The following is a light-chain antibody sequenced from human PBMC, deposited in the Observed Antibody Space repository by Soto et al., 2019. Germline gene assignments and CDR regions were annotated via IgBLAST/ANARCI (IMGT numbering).Light chain of an antibody. Sequence: DIQMTQSPSSLSAFVGDRVTITCRASQSISTYLNWYQQKPGNAPRVLIYAASRLESGVPSRFIGSGSGTDFILTINSLQPEDLGTYYCQQSDDSALTFGGGTKVEIK. CDR1: QSISTY. V-gene: IGKV1-39*01. CDR2: AAS. J-gene: IGKJ4*01. CDR3: QQSDDSALT.